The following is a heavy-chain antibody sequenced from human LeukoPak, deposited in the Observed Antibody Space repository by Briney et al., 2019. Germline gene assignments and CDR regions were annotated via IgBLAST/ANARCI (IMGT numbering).Heavy chain of an antibody. J-gene: IGHJ5*02. V-gene: IGHV1-3*03. D-gene: IGHD3-10*01. CDR1: GYTFTSYA. Sequence: GASVKVSCKASGYTFTSYAMHWVRQAPGQRLEWMGWINAGNGNTKYSQEFQGRVTITRDTSASTAYMEMSSLRSEDMAVHYCARGGVLLWFGESPSENWFDPWGQGTLVTVSS. CDR3: ARGGVLLWFGESPSENWFDP. CDR2: INAGNGNT.